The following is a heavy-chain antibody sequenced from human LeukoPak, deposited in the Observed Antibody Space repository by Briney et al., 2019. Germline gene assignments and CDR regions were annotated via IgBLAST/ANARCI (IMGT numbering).Heavy chain of an antibody. CDR3: ARDRENIVLVPGAKRKTWYFDY. Sequence: PGGSLRLSCAASGFTFSSYVMHWVRQAPGKGLEWVAIISYDGSNEYYADSVKGRFTISRDNSKNTLYLQMNSLRAADTAVYYCARDRENIVLVPGAKRKTWYFDYWGQGTLVTVSS. CDR2: ISYDGSNE. J-gene: IGHJ4*02. V-gene: IGHV3-30*04. CDR1: GFTFSSYV. D-gene: IGHD2-2*01.